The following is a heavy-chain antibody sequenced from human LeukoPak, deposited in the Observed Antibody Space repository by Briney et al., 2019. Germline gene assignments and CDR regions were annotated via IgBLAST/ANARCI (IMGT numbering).Heavy chain of an antibody. CDR2: IHHSGST. Sequence: PSETLSLTCAVSGGSISSSNWWSWVRQPPGKGLEWIAEIHHSGSTNYNPSLESRVTISVDKSKNQFSLKLISVTAADTAVYYCARWTYGDYYNFDYWGQGTLVTVSS. CDR3: ARWTYGDYYNFDY. D-gene: IGHD4-17*01. CDR1: GGSISSSNW. V-gene: IGHV4-4*02. J-gene: IGHJ4*02.